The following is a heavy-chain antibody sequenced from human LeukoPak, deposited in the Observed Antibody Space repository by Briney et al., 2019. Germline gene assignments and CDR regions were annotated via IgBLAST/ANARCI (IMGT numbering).Heavy chain of an antibody. D-gene: IGHD6-13*01. CDR3: ARVERWYSIDY. CDR1: GFTFSSYG. J-gene: IGHJ4*02. V-gene: IGHV3-23*01. Sequence: GGSLRLSCAASGFTFSSYGMSWIRQAPGKGLEWVSAISGSGGSTYYADSVKGRFTISRDNSKNTLYLQMNSLRAEDTAVYYCARVERWYSIDYWGQGTLVTVSS. CDR2: ISGSGGST.